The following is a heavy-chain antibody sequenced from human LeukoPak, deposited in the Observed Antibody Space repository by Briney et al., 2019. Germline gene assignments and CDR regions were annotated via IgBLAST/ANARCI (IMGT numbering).Heavy chain of an antibody. Sequence: ASVKVSCKASGYTFTSYGISWVRQAPGQGLEWMGWISAYNGNTNYAQKFQGRVTITADESTSTAYMELSSLRSEDTAVYYCARDYYGSGSYSFDPWGQGTLVTVSS. J-gene: IGHJ5*02. D-gene: IGHD3-10*01. V-gene: IGHV1-18*01. CDR3: ARDYYGSGSYSFDP. CDR2: ISAYNGNT. CDR1: GYTFTSYG.